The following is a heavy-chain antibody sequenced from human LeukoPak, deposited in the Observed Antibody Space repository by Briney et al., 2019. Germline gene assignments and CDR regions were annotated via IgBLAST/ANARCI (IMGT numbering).Heavy chain of an antibody. CDR3: AKKFPGTVAAGPDH. D-gene: IGHD6-13*01. CDR1: GFTFSTYG. J-gene: IGHJ4*02. CDR2: ISGSGGGT. Sequence: GGSLRLSCAASGFTFSTYGMTWVRRAPGRGLEWVSTISGSGGGTWYTDSVKGRFTISRDNSKNTLYLQMNSLRAEDTAVYYCAKKFPGTVAAGPDHWGQGTLVTVSS. V-gene: IGHV3-23*01.